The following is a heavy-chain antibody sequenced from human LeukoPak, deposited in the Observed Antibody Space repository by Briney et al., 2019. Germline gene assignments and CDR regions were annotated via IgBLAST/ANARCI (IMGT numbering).Heavy chain of an antibody. CDR1: GFTFSSYW. V-gene: IGHV3-7*03. CDR2: IKQDGSEK. J-gene: IGHJ4*02. CDR3: AKDGSGSGWYRNFDY. D-gene: IGHD6-19*01. Sequence: GGPLRLSCAASGFTFSSYWMSWVRQAPGKGLEWVANIKQDGSEKYYVDSVKGRFTISRDNAKNSLYLQMNSLRAEDTAVYYCAKDGSGSGWYRNFDYWGQGTLVTVSS.